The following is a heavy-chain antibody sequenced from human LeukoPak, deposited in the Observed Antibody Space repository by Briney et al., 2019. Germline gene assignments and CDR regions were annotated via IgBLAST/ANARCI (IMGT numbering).Heavy chain of an antibody. Sequence: PGGSLRLSCAASGFTFSSYGMHWVRQAPGKGLEWVAFIRYDGSNKYYADSVKGRFTISRDNSKNTLYLQMNSLRAEDTAVYYCAKVIATYDILYGYYDYWGQGTLVTVSS. D-gene: IGHD3-9*01. CDR3: AKVIATYDILYGYYDY. V-gene: IGHV3-30*02. J-gene: IGHJ4*02. CDR2: IRYDGSNK. CDR1: GFTFSSYG.